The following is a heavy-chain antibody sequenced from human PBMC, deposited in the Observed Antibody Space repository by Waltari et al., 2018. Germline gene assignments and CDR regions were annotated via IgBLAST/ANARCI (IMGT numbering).Heavy chain of an antibody. Sequence: QVQLVQSGAEVKKPGSSVKVSCKASGGSFSTYAITWVRQAPGQGMEWMGGNIPRFETANYAQKFQERVTINKDGARTTAYMELSSLTSEDTAVYYCARGGLYGQQLLESAFEIWGQGTKVTVAS. CDR1: GGSFSTYA. V-gene: IGHV1-69*05. CDR3: ARGGLYGQQLLESAFEI. J-gene: IGHJ3*02. CDR2: NIPRFETA. D-gene: IGHD6-13*01.